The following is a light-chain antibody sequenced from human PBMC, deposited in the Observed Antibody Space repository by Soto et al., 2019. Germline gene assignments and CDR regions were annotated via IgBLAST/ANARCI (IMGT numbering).Light chain of an antibody. CDR2: EVT. CDR3: CSYASSRVI. V-gene: IGLV2-23*02. J-gene: IGLJ2*01. Sequence: QSALTQPASVSGSPGQSITISCTGTSNDVGTYNLVSWYQQHPGKAPKLMIYEVTKRPSGVSNRFSGDKSGNTASLTISGLQAEDEADYYCCSYASSRVIFGGGTKLTVL. CDR1: SNDVGTYNL.